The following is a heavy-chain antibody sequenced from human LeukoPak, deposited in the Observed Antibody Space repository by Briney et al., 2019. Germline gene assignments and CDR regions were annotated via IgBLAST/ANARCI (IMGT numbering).Heavy chain of an antibody. CDR3: VGDLFYNWNSIPFDF. V-gene: IGHV3-7*03. J-gene: IGHJ4*02. Sequence: GGSLRLSCAASVFSFSRYSMNWVRQAPGKGLEWVANIKQDGSEKYYVDSVKGRFTISRDNAKNSLYLQVNILRAEDTGCYYCVGDLFYNWNSIPFDFWGQGTLVTVSS. CDR1: VFSFSRYS. D-gene: IGHD1-1*01. CDR2: IKQDGSEK.